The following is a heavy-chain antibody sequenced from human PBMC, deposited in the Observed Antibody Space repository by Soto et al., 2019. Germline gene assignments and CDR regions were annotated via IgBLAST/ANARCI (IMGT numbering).Heavy chain of an antibody. D-gene: IGHD4-17*01. Sequence: KESGPTLVKPTQTLTLTCTFSGFSLSTSGVGVGWIRQPPGKALEWLTAIYWDDSKEYSPSLQRRLTITKDTSKNQVVLTMTNMDPVDTASYYCAHKRSGDYPLDYWGQGTLVTVSS. V-gene: IGHV2-5*02. CDR3: AHKRSGDYPLDY. CDR1: GFSLSTSGVG. J-gene: IGHJ4*02. CDR2: IYWDDSK.